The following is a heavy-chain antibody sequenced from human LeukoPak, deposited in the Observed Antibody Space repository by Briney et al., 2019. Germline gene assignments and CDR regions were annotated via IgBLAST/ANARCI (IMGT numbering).Heavy chain of an antibody. D-gene: IGHD6-13*01. J-gene: IGHJ4*02. CDR2: ISYSGST. V-gene: IGHV4-30-4*08. CDR3: ARDQTGAAGFLDY. CDR1: GGSISGGDYY. Sequence: SQTLSLTCTVSGGSISGGDYYWRWIRQPPGKGLEWIGYISYSGSTYYNPSLRSRVTISVDTSKNQFSLKLSSVTAADTAVYYCARDQTGAAGFLDYWGQGTLVTVFS.